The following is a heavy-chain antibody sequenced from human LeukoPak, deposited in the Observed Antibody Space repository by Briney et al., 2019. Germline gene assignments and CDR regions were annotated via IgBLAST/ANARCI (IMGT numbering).Heavy chain of an antibody. J-gene: IGHJ3*02. CDR2: IRQDGSEK. D-gene: IGHD5-24*01. CDR3: ARDDDLVPTMSAALDI. Sequence: GGSLRLSCAASGFTFSRYWMSWVRQAPGKGLEWVASIRQDGSEKYSVDSVKGRFTVSSDNDKNSLYLQMNSLRAEDTALYYCARDDDLVPTMSAALDITGQGKMVTVSS. CDR1: GFTFSRYW. V-gene: IGHV3-7*01.